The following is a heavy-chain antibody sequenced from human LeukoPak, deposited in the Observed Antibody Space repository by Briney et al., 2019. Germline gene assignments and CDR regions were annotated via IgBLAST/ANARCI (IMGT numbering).Heavy chain of an antibody. CDR2: ITAYNSNT. J-gene: IGHJ4*02. CDR3: ARYIVVVPAVLDY. V-gene: IGHV1-18*01. D-gene: IGHD2-2*01. CDR1: GYTFTSYG. Sequence: VASVKVSCKASGYTFTSYGIIWVRQAPGQGLEWMGWITAYNSNTNYAQKLQGRVTMTTDTSTSTAYMELRSLRSDDTAVYYCARYIVVVPAVLDYWGQGTLVTVSS.